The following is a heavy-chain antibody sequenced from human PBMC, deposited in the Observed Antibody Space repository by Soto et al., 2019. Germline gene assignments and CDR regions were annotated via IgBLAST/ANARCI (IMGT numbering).Heavy chain of an antibody. CDR3: ARGRGYYYYYGMDV. V-gene: IGHV4-34*01. CDR1: GGSFSGYY. CDR2: INHSGST. Sequence: SETLSLTCAVYGGSFSGYYWIWIRQPPGKGLEWIGEINHSGSTNYNPSLKSRVTISVDTSKNQFSLKLSSVTAADTAVYYCARGRGYYYYYGMDVWRQGTTVTVSS. J-gene: IGHJ6*02.